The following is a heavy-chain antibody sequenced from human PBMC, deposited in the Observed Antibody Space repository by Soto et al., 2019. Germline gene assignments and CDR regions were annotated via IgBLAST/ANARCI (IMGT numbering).Heavy chain of an antibody. CDR2: VSHDGSNK. V-gene: IGHV3-30*14. CDR1: GFTFSIYS. Sequence: PGGSLRLSCAASGFTFSIYSMYWVRQAPGKGLEWVAGVSHDGSNKNYVDSVKGRFTISRDNSKNTVYLQMNSLRPDDTSLYYCAREPMVRGFGVDVWGQGIKVTVYS. D-gene: IGHD3-10*01. J-gene: IGHJ6*02. CDR3: AREPMVRGFGVDV.